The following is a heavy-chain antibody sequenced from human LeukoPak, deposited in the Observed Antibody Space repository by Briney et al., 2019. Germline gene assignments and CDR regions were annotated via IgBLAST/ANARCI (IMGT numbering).Heavy chain of an antibody. D-gene: IGHD3-16*02. CDR3: ARRRGGGVIVHFDY. CDR2: INHFGST. V-gene: IGHV4-34*01. J-gene: IGHJ4*02. Sequence: PSETLSLTCAVYGGSFIGYYWSWIRQPPGKGLEWIGEINHFGSTNYNPSLKSRVTISIDTSKNQFSLKLSSVTAADTAVYYCARRRGGGVIVHFDYWGQGTLVTVSS. CDR1: GGSFIGYY.